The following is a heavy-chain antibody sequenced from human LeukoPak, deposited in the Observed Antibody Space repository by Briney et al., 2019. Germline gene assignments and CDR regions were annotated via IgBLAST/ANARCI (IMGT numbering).Heavy chain of an antibody. Sequence: ASVKVSCKASGYTFTGYYMHWVRQAPGQGLEWMGWINPNSGGTTYAQKFQGRVTMTRDTSISTAYMELSRLRSDDTAVYYCAREPRITIFGVVIIFAFDIWGQGTMVTVSS. CDR1: GYTFTGYY. CDR3: AREPRITIFGVVIIFAFDI. V-gene: IGHV1-2*02. CDR2: INPNSGGT. D-gene: IGHD3-3*01. J-gene: IGHJ3*02.